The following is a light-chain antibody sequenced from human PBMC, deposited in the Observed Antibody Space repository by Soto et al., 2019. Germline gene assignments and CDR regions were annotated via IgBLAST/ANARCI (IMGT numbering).Light chain of an antibody. CDR3: QQYGSSPWT. CDR2: GAS. CDR1: QSLSGN. J-gene: IGKJ1*01. V-gene: IGKV3-20*01. Sequence: ELVMTQSPATLAGSPGETVTLSCRASQSLSGNLAWYQQKPGQAPRLLIYGASSRATGIPDRFSGSGSGTDFTLTIDRLEPEDFAMYFCQQYGSSPWTFGQGTKVDIK.